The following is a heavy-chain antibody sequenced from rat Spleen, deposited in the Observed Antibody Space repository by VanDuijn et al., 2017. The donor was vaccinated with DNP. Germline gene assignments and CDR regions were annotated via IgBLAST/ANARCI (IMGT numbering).Heavy chain of an antibody. CDR3: ARDLIIRDTTSAMDA. Sequence: QVQLRESGPGLVQPSQTLSLTCTVSGFSFTNFPVHWVRQPPGKGLEWMGVIWKNGATRYNSALKSRLSFSKATSKSQVFLKLNSLQTEDTATYYCARDLIIRDTTSAMDAWGQGTSVTVSS. V-gene: IGHV2-41*01. CDR2: IWKNGAT. J-gene: IGHJ4*01. D-gene: IGHD4-3*01. CDR1: GFSFTNFP.